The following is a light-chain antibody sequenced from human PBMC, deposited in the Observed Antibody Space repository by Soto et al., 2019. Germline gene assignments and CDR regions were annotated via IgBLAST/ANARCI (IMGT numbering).Light chain of an antibody. CDR1: SSDVGNYNY. Sequence: QSVLTQPASVSGSPGQSIPISCTGTSSDVGNYNYVSWYQQHPGKAPKLMIYEVINRPSGVSNRFSGSKSGNTASLTISGLQPEDEADYYCSSYTSDNTPVLFGGGTKLTVL. V-gene: IGLV2-14*01. CDR3: SSYTSDNTPVL. CDR2: EVI. J-gene: IGLJ2*01.